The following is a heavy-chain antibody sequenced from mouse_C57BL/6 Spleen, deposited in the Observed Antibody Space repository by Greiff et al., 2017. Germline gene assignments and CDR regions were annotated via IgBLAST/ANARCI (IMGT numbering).Heavy chain of an antibody. D-gene: IGHD1-1*01. CDR3: AITTVVATPFAY. CDR1: GYTFTSYW. CDR2: IHPNSGST. Sequence: QVQLKQPGAELVKPGASVKLSCKASGYTFTSYWMHWVKQRPGQGLEWIGMIHPNSGSTNYNEKFKSKATLTVDKSSSTAYMQLSSLTSEDSAVXYCAITTVVATPFAYWGQGTLVTVSA. J-gene: IGHJ3*01. V-gene: IGHV1-64*01.